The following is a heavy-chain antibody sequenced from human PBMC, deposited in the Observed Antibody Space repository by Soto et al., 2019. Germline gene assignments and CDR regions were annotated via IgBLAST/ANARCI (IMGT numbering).Heavy chain of an antibody. D-gene: IGHD3-10*01. CDR2: INPNSGGT. CDR3: ARNGPMVEPPYYYYMDV. V-gene: IGHV1-2*04. J-gene: IGHJ6*03. Sequence: ASVKVSCKASGYTFTGYYMHWVRQAPGQGLEWMGWINPNSGGTNYAQKFQGWVTMTRDTSISTAYMELSRLRSDDTAVYYCARNGPMVEPPYYYYMDVWGKGTTVTVSS. CDR1: GYTFTGYY.